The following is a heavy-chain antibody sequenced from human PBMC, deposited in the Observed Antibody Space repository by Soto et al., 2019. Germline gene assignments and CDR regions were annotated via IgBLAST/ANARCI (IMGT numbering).Heavy chain of an antibody. CDR1: GGSFSGYY. CDR3: ARGGLRGLGY. D-gene: IGHD3-16*01. V-gene: IGHV4-34*01. J-gene: IGHJ4*02. Sequence: QVQLQQWGAGLLKPSETLSLTCAVYGGSFSGYYWSWIRQPPGKGLEWIGQINHSGSTHYIPSLKSRDTPSVDTTQNQFSLYLNSVTAADTAVYYCARGGLRGLGYWGQGTLVTVSS. CDR2: INHSGST.